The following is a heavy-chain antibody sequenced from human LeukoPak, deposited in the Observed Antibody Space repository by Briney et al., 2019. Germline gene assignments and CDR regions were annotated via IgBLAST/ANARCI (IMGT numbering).Heavy chain of an antibody. D-gene: IGHD6-13*01. CDR3: ASDRREAGTRYYYYYMDV. J-gene: IGHJ6*03. Sequence: GGSLRLSCAASGFTFSSYSMNWVRQAPGKGLEWVSSISSSSSYIYYADSVKGRFTISRDNSKNTLYLQMNSLRAEDTAVYYCASDRREAGTRYYYYYMDVWGKGTTVTVSS. CDR2: ISSSSSYI. CDR1: GFTFSSYS. V-gene: IGHV3-21*04.